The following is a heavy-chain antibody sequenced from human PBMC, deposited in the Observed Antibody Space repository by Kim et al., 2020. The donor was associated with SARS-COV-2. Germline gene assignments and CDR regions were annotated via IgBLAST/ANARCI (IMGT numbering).Heavy chain of an antibody. D-gene: IGHD2-15*01. Sequence: GGSLRLSCAASGFTFSSYGMHWVRQAPGKGLEWVAVISYDGSNKYYADSVKGRFTISRDNSKNTLYLQMHSLRAEDTAVYYCAKAGSGSPAYYYYYMDVWGKGTTVTVSS. CDR3: AKAGSGSPAYYYYYMDV. V-gene: IGHV3-30*18. J-gene: IGHJ6*03. CDR2: ISYDGSNK. CDR1: GFTFSSYG.